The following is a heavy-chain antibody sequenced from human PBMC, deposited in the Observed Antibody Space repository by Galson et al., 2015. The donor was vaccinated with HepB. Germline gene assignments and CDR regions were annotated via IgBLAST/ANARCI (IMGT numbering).Heavy chain of an antibody. CDR3: ARSYYYDSSGYLTP. CDR1: GGSISSGGYY. Sequence: TLSLTCSVSGGSISSGGYYWHWIRQYPGKGLEWIGFIYHSGSTQYNPSLESRVIISVDTSKSQFSLKLTSVTAADTAVYYCARSYYYDSSGYLTPWGQGTLVIVSS. J-gene: IGHJ5*02. D-gene: IGHD3-22*01. V-gene: IGHV4-31*03. CDR2: IYHSGST.